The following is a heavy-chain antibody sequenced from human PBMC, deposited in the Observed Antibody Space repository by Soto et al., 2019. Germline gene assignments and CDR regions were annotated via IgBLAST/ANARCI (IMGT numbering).Heavy chain of an antibody. CDR2: IYHSGST. Sequence: NPSETLSLTCAVSGGSISSSNWWSWVRQPPGKGLEWIGEIYHSGSTNYNPSLKSRVTISVDKSKNQFSLKLSSVTAADTAVYYCARGVVVMTDAFDIWGQGTMVTVSS. CDR3: ARGVVVMTDAFDI. J-gene: IGHJ3*02. CDR1: GGSISSSNW. V-gene: IGHV4-4*02. D-gene: IGHD3-22*01.